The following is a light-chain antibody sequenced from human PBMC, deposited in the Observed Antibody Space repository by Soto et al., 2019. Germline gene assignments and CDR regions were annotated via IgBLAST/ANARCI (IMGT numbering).Light chain of an antibody. CDR1: QSISTF. J-gene: IGKJ4*01. V-gene: IGKV1-39*01. Sequence: DIPMTQSPSSLSASVGDRVTITCRASQSISTFLNWYQQKPGKAPKLLIYGASNLESGVPSRFSGSGSRTDFTLTISSLQPEDFATYYCQQCFSTHPLTFGGGTKVEIK. CDR2: GAS. CDR3: QQCFSTHPLT.